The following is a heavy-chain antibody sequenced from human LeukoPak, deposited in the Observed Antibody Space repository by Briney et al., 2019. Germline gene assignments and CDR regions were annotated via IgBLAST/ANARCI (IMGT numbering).Heavy chain of an antibody. D-gene: IGHD5-18*01. J-gene: IGHJ4*02. CDR3: ASSGYSYGYRDY. CDR2: IYYSGST. Sequence: PSETLSLTCTVSGGSISSSSDYWGWIRQPPGKGLEWIGSIYYSGSTNYNPSLKSRVSISVDTSKNQFSLKLSSVTAADTAVYYCASSGYSYGYRDYWGQGTLVTVSS. CDR1: GGSISSSSDY. V-gene: IGHV4-39*01.